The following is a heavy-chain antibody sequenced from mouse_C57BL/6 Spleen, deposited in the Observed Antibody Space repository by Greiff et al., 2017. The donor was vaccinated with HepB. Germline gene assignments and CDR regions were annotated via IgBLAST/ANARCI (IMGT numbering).Heavy chain of an antibody. CDR3: AREDYGSRTGYFDV. J-gene: IGHJ1*03. Sequence: EVQVVESGGGLVKPGGSLKLSCAASGFTFSSYAMSWVRQTPEKRLEWVATISDGGSYTYYPDNVKGRFTISRDNAKNNLYLQMSHLKSEDTAMYYCAREDYGSRTGYFDVWGTGTTVTVSS. CDR1: GFTFSSYA. CDR2: ISDGGSYT. D-gene: IGHD1-1*01. V-gene: IGHV5-4*01.